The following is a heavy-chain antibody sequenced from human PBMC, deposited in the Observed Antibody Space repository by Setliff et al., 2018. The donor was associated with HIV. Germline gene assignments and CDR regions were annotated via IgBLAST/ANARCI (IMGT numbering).Heavy chain of an antibody. CDR3: AKGGYGGAYYVAGY. J-gene: IGHJ4*02. V-gene: IGHV3-66*02. CDR1: GFSVTDTY. Sequence: PGGSLRLSCEASGFSVTDTYMGWVRQAPGKGLEWVTLMYKGGKTYYADFVKGRFTIARDDSKNTVSLQMTNLGTGDTAMYYCAKGGYGGAYYVAGYWGQGTLVTVSS. CDR2: MYKGGKT. D-gene: IGHD5-18*01.